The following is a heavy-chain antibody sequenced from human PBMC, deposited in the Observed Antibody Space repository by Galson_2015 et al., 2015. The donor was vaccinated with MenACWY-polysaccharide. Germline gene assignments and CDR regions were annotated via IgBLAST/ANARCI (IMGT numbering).Heavy chain of an antibody. Sequence: TPSLTCTVSGDSITSGGYFWSWIRQHPGKGLEWIASISYDGGTYYNPSLKSRVTISADTPNNQFSLRLSSVTAADTAVYYCARGGRAVSNRNWFDPWGQGTLVTVSS. V-gene: IGHV4-31*03. CDR2: ISYDGGT. CDR3: ARGGRAVSNRNWFDP. J-gene: IGHJ5*02. D-gene: IGHD3-16*01. CDR1: GDSITSGGYF.